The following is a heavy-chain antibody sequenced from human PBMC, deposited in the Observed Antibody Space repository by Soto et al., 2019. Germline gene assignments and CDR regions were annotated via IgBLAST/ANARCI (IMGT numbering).Heavy chain of an antibody. CDR1: GGSISSSSYY. Sequence: QLQLQESGPGLVKPSETLSLTCTVSGGSISSSSYYWGWIRQPPGKGLEWIGSIYYSGSTYYNPSLKSRVTISVDTSKNQFSLKLSSVTAADTAVYYCARYWGVSSSWYPFDYWGQGTLVTVSS. D-gene: IGHD6-13*01. J-gene: IGHJ4*02. CDR3: ARYWGVSSSWYPFDY. CDR2: IYYSGST. V-gene: IGHV4-39*01.